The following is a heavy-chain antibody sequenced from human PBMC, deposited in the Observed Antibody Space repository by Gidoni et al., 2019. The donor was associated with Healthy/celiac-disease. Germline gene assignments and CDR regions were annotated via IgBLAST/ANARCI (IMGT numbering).Heavy chain of an antibody. CDR1: GFTFSSYS. J-gene: IGHJ6*02. Sequence: EVQLVESGGGLVQPGGSLRLSCAASGFTFSSYSMTWVRQAPGKGLEWVSYISSSSSTIYYADSVKGRFTISRDNAKNSLYLQMNSLRAEDTAVYYCARDLRSEYGDHYYYGMDVWGQGTTVTVSS. CDR3: ARDLRSEYGDHYYYGMDV. CDR2: ISSSSSTI. V-gene: IGHV3-48*01. D-gene: IGHD4-17*01.